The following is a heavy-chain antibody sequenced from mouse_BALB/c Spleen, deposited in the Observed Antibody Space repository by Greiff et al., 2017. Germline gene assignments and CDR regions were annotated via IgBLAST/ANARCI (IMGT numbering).Heavy chain of an antibody. J-gene: IGHJ1*01. CDR3: ARNGSSPHWYVEG. CDR1: GYTFTDYA. V-gene: IGHV1-67*01. CDR2: ISTYYGNT. D-gene: IGHD1-1*01. Sequence: QVQLQQSGPELVRPGVSVKISCKGSGYTFTDYAMHWVKQSHAKSLEWIGVISTYYGNTNYNQKFKGKATMTVDKSSSTAYMELARLTSEDSAIYYCARNGSSPHWYVEGWGAGTTVTVSS.